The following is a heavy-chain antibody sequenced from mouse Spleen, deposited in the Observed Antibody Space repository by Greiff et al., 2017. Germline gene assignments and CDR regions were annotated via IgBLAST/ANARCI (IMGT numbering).Heavy chain of an antibody. Sequence: QVQLKQPGAELVKPGASVKLSCKASGYTFTSYWMHWVKQRPGQGLEWIGEINPSNGRTNYNEKFKSKATLTVDKSSSTAYMQLSSLTSEDSAVYYCARWLPYWYFDVWGAGTTVTVSS. CDR1: GYTFTSYW. CDR2: INPSNGRT. D-gene: IGHD2-2*01. J-gene: IGHJ1*01. V-gene: IGHV1S81*02. CDR3: ARWLPYWYFDV.